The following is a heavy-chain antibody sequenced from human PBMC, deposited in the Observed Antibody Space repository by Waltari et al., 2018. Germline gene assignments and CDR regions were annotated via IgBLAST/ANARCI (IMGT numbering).Heavy chain of an antibody. CDR2: SYTRGST. V-gene: IGHV4-61*02. Sequence: QVQLQESGPGLVKPSQTMSLTCTVSGGSISGGSYYWSWIRQPAGKGLEWIGRSYTRGSTNYNPSLKSRVTISVDTSKNQFSLKRSSVTAADTAVYYCASEYSSSPDAFDIWGQGTMVTVSS. CDR1: GGSISGGSYY. CDR3: ASEYSSSPDAFDI. D-gene: IGHD6-6*01. J-gene: IGHJ3*02.